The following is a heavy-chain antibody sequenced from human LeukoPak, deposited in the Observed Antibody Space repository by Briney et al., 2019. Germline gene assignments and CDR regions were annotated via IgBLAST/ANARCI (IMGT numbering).Heavy chain of an antibody. CDR3: ARDRRHYYYMDV. V-gene: IGHV3-30*02. CDR1: GFTFSSYS. J-gene: IGHJ6*03. Sequence: PGGSLRLSCAASGFTFSSYSMNWVRQAPGKGLEWVAFIRYDGSNKYYADSVKGRFTISRDNSKNTLYLQMNSLRAEDTAVYYCARDRRHYYYMDVWGKGTTVTVSS. CDR2: IRYDGSNK.